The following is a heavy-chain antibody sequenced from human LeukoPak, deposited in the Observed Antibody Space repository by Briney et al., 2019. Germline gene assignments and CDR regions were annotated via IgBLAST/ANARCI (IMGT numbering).Heavy chain of an antibody. CDR3: AKGGYYDSSADFDY. V-gene: IGHV3-23*01. D-gene: IGHD3-22*01. CDR2: ISGSGGST. J-gene: IGHJ4*02. Sequence: AGGSLRLSCAASGFTFSSYGMSWVRQAPGKGLEWVSAISGSGGSTYYADSVKGRFTISRDNSKNTLYLQMNSLRAEDTAVYYCAKGGYYDSSADFDYWGQGTLVTVSS. CDR1: GFTFSSYG.